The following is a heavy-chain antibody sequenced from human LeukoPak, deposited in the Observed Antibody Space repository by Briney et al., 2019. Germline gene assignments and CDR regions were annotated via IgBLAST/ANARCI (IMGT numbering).Heavy chain of an antibody. CDR1: GFTFSSYA. CDR2: ISYDGSNK. J-gene: IGHJ4*02. D-gene: IGHD1-26*01. Sequence: PGRSLRLSCAASGFTFSSYAMHWVRQAPGKGLEWVAVISYDGSNKYYADSVKGRFTISRDNSKNTLYLQMNSLRAEDTAVYYCARTLVGATIYFDYWGQGTLVTVSS. CDR3: ARTLVGATIYFDY. V-gene: IGHV3-30-3*01.